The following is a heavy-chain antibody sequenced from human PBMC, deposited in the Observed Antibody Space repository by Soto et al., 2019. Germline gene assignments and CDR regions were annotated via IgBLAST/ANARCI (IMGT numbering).Heavy chain of an antibody. CDR2: VFYTGFT. D-gene: IGHD1-20*01. Sequence: PSETLSLTCAVSGVSISGSYYYWARLRQSPGKGPEWIGSVFYTGFTSYNPSLESRVSVSVDTSKSQFSLKLSAVTAADTAVYYCATYQKGYNWNYFDHWGQGALVTVSS. CDR1: GVSISGSYYY. CDR3: ATYQKGYNWNYFDH. J-gene: IGHJ4*02. V-gene: IGHV4-39*01.